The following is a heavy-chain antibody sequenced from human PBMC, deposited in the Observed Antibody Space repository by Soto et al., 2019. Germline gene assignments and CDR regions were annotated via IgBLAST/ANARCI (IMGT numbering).Heavy chain of an antibody. CDR1: GGTFSSYA. CDR2: IIPIFGTA. V-gene: IGHV1-69*12. CDR3: ASVIHAPNIAAASWFDP. D-gene: IGHD6-13*01. Sequence: QVQLVQSGAEVKKPGSSVKVSCKASGGTFSSYAISWVRQAPGQGLEWMGGIIPIFGTANYAQKFQGRVTITADDPTSPAYMELSSLRTEDTAVYYCASVIHAPNIAAASWFDPWGQGTLVTVSS. J-gene: IGHJ5*02.